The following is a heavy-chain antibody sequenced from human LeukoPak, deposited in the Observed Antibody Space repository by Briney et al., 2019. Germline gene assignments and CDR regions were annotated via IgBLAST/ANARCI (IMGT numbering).Heavy chain of an antibody. CDR3: ARGQGGTKYSSGWYSRGTLDY. CDR2: INHSGST. J-gene: IGHJ4*02. D-gene: IGHD6-19*01. CDR1: GGSFSGYY. Sequence: PSETLSLTCAVYGGSFSGYYWSWIRQPPGKGLEWIGEINHSGSTNYNPSLKSRVTISVDTSKNQFSLKLSSVTAADTAVYYCARGQGGTKYSSGWYSRGTLDYWGQGTLVTVSS. V-gene: IGHV4-34*01.